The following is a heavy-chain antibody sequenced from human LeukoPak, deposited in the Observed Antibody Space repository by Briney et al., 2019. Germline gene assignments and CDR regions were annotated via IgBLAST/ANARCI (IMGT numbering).Heavy chain of an antibody. Sequence: APVKVSCKASGGTFSSYAISWVRQAPGQGLEWMGGIIPIFGTANYAQKFQGRVTITADESTSTAYMELSSLRSEDTAVYYCASVVRSGTTNYYYYGMDVWGKGTTVTVSS. CDR2: IIPIFGTA. D-gene: IGHD1-1*01. V-gene: IGHV1-69*13. J-gene: IGHJ6*04. CDR3: ASVVRSGTTNYYYYGMDV. CDR1: GGTFSSYA.